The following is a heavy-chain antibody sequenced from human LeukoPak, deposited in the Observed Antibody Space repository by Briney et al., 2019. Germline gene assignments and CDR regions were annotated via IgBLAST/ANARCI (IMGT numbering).Heavy chain of an antibody. CDR2: IYTTGSN. Sequence: PSETLSLTCTVSGGSISSYYWSWIRQPAGKGLEWIGRIYTTGSNNYNPSLKSRVTMSSDTSKNQLSLKLTSVTAADTAVYYCARGAGDDLDYWGQGTLVSVSS. CDR1: GGSISSYY. J-gene: IGHJ4*02. CDR3: ARGAGDDLDY. V-gene: IGHV4-4*07. D-gene: IGHD7-27*01.